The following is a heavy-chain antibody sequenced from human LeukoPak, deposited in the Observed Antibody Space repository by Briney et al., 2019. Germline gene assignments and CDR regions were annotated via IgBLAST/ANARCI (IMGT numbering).Heavy chain of an antibody. CDR3: ARDASGLNWFDP. J-gene: IGHJ5*02. CDR1: GFTVSSNY. V-gene: IGHV3-53*01. Sequence: GGSLRLSCAASGFTVSSNYMSWVRQAPGKGLEWVSLIYSGGSTYYADSVKGRFTISRDNAKNSLYLQMNSLRAEDTAVYYCARDASGLNWFDPWGQGTLVTVSS. CDR2: IYSGGST.